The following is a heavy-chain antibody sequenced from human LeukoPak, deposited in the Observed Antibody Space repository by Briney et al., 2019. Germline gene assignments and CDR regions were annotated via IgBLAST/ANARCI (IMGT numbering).Heavy chain of an antibody. CDR3: ARGIFSLDY. CDR1: GFTFSSYN. CDR2: ISSGSSTI. V-gene: IGHV3-48*02. Sequence: GGSLRLSCAASGFTFSSYNMNWVCQAPGKGLEWISYISSGSSTIYYADSVKGRFTISRDNAKNSLFLQMSSLRDEDTAVYYCARGIFSLDYWGQGTLVTVSS. J-gene: IGHJ4*02.